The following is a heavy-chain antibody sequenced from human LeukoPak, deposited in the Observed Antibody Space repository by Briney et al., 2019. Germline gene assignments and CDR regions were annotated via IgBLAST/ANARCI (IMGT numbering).Heavy chain of an antibody. CDR1: GFTFSSNS. V-gene: IGHV3-48*04. J-gene: IGHJ3*01. CDR2: ISSRSSTI. CDR3: TRETAFDF. Sequence: GGSLRLSCAASGFTFSSNSMNWVRQAPGKGPEWVSYISSRSSTIYYADSVKGRFTISRDNAKNSLYLQMNSLRAEDTAVYYCTRETAFDFWGQGTVVTVSS.